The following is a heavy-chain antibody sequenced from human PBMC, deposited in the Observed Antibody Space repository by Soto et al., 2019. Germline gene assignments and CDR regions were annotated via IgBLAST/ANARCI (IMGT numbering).Heavy chain of an antibody. V-gene: IGHV3-23*01. CDR3: ARWSFLDY. D-gene: IGHD1-26*01. Sequence: PGGSLRLSCAASGFSFTSYALSWVRQAPGKGLEWVSTISGSDGKTYYADSVKGRFSIPRDTSKTTLYLQMNSLRVEDTAVYYCARWSFLDYWGQGTRVTVSS. J-gene: IGHJ4*02. CDR2: ISGSDGKT. CDR1: GFSFTSYA.